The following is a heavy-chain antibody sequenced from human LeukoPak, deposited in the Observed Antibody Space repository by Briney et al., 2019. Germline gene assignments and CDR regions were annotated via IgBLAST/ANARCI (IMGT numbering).Heavy chain of an antibody. CDR3: ARGGLNYDFWSGYYSAFDI. Sequence: SQTLSLTCTVSGGSISSGDYYWSWIRQPPGKGLEWIGYIYYSGSTYYNPSLQSRVTISVDTSKNQFSLKLSSVTAADTAVYYCARGGLNYDFWSGYYSAFDIWGQGTMVTVSS. CDR2: IYYSGST. V-gene: IGHV4-30-4*08. J-gene: IGHJ3*02. CDR1: GGSISSGDYY. D-gene: IGHD3-3*01.